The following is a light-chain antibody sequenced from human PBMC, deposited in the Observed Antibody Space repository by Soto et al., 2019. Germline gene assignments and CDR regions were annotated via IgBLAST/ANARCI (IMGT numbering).Light chain of an antibody. V-gene: IGKV1-6*01. Sequence: AIQITQSPSSLSASVGDRVTITYRASQGIRNDLGWYQQKPGKAPKLLIFAASSLQSGVPSRFSGSGSGTDFTLTISSLQPEDFATYYCLQDYDYPWTFGQGTKVEIK. CDR1: QGIRND. CDR3: LQDYDYPWT. CDR2: AAS. J-gene: IGKJ1*01.